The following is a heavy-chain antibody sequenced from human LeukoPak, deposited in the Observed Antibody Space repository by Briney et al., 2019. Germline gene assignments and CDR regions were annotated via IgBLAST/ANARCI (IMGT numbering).Heavy chain of an antibody. D-gene: IGHD1-20*01. Sequence: ASVKVCCKASGYAFTCYYMHWVRQAPGQGIEWMGRIYPNSGGTNYAQKFQGRVTMTRDTSISTAYMELSRLRSDDTAVYYCARGVQYNWKAMDVWGKGTTVTVSS. J-gene: IGHJ6*04. CDR2: IYPNSGGT. CDR3: ARGVQYNWKAMDV. CDR1: GYAFTCYY. V-gene: IGHV1-2*06.